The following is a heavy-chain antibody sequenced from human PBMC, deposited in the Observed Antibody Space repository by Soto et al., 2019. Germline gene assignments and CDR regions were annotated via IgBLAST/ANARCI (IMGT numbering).Heavy chain of an antibody. CDR3: ARGQRIGVITTWFDY. V-gene: IGHV4-34*01. Sequence: PSETLSLTCAVYIESFSGYSWSWIRQPPGKGLEWIGEINHSGSTNYNPSLKSRVTISVDTSKNQFSLKLSSVTAADTAVYYCARGQRIGVITTWFDYWGQGTLVTVSS. CDR1: IESFSGYS. J-gene: IGHJ4*02. CDR2: INHSGST. D-gene: IGHD3-22*01.